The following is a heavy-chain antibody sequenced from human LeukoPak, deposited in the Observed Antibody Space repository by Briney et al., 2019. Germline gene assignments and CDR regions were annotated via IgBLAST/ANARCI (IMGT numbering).Heavy chain of an antibody. Sequence: PGGSLRLSCAASGFTFSSYEMNWVRQAPGKGLEWVSYISSSGSTIYYADSVKGRFTISRDNAKNSLYLQMNSLRAEDTAVYYCARERYYGSGSSPLGYWGRGTLVTVSS. CDR3: ARERYYGSGSSPLGY. J-gene: IGHJ4*02. V-gene: IGHV3-48*03. D-gene: IGHD3-10*01. CDR2: ISSSGSTI. CDR1: GFTFSSYE.